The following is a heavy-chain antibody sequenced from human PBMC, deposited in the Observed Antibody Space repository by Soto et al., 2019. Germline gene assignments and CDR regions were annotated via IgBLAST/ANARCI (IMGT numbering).Heavy chain of an antibody. D-gene: IGHD2-2*02. CDR1: VRTCFSRS. J-gene: IGHJ4*02. CDR3: ARASKDSYPGRRIFEF. CDR2: ITDTGGDT. V-gene: IGHV3-23*01. Sequence: PGASXRLSGLAAVRTCFSRSISLVRQAPGEGLEWVSTITDTGGDTKYADSVRGRFTMSRDNSKKTLYLQMNSLRVEDSALYYCARASKDSYPGRRIFEFWGRGTLVTVYS.